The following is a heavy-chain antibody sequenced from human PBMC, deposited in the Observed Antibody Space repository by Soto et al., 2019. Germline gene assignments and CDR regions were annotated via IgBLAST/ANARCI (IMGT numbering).Heavy chain of an antibody. Sequence: PGGSLRLSCAASAFTFSNAWMSWVRQAPGKGLEWVGRIKSKTDGGTTDYAAPVKGRFTISRDDSKNTLYLQMNSLKTEDTAVYYCTTGPRSDYYDSSGYWDYYYGMDVWGQGTTVTVSS. CDR3: TTGPRSDYYDSSGYWDYYYGMDV. CDR2: IKSKTDGGTT. D-gene: IGHD3-22*01. V-gene: IGHV3-15*01. J-gene: IGHJ6*02. CDR1: AFTFSNAW.